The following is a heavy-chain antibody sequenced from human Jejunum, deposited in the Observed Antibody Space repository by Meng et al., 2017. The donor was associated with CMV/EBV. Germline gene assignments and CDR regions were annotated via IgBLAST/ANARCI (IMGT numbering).Heavy chain of an antibody. CDR3: ARKQWEPDY. Sequence: TFSSYPISWVRQAPGQGLEWMGGIIPIFGTANYAQKFQGRVTMTADTSTTTAHMELRSLRSDDTAVYYCARKQWEPDYWGQGTLVTVSS. V-gene: IGHV1-69*06. CDR2: IIPIFGTA. J-gene: IGHJ4*02. CDR1: TFSSYP. D-gene: IGHD1-26*01.